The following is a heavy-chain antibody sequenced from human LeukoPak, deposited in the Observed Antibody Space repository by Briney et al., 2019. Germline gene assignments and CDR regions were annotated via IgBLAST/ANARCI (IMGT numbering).Heavy chain of an antibody. J-gene: IGHJ6*02. CDR1: GGSISSYY. CDR2: IYYSGST. CDR3: ARDSIAARPPYYYYGMDV. V-gene: IGHV4-59*01. Sequence: SETLSLTCTVSGGSISSYYWSWIRQPPGKGLEWIGYIYYSGSTNYNPSLKSRVTISVDTSKNQFSLKPSSVTAADTAVYYCARDSIAARPPYYYYGMDVWGQGTTVTVSS. D-gene: IGHD6-6*01.